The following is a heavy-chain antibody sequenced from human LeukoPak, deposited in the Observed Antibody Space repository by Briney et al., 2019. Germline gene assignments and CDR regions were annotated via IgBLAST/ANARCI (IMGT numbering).Heavy chain of an antibody. V-gene: IGHV3-33*01. CDR2: IWYDGSNK. D-gene: IGHD1-26*01. Sequence: PGGSLRLSCAASGFTFSSYGMHWVRQAPGKGLEWVAVIWYDGSNKFYADSVKGRFTISRDNSKNTLYPQMNSLRAEDTAVYYCARDLVGATRGYYFDYWGQGTLVTVSS. J-gene: IGHJ4*02. CDR1: GFTFSSYG. CDR3: ARDLVGATRGYYFDY.